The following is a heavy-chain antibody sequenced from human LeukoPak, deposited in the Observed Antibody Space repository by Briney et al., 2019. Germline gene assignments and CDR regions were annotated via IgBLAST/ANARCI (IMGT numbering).Heavy chain of an antibody. Sequence: GGSLRLACAPSGFTLSTHWAHSARHATGRGLVWVSRIKSEVSSTSCADSVKGRFTISRDNAKNTLYLKMNSLRAEDTAVYYCAIMGSSGVATSRNYYYYGMDVWGQGTTGTVSS. V-gene: IGHV3-74*01. CDR3: AIMGSSGVATSRNYYYYGMDV. J-gene: IGHJ6*02. CDR1: GFTLSTHW. CDR2: IKSEVSST. D-gene: IGHD5-12*01.